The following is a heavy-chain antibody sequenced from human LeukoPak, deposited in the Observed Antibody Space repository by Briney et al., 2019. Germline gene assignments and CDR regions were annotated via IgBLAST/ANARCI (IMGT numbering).Heavy chain of an antibody. J-gene: IGHJ4*02. D-gene: IGHD6-19*01. CDR1: GFTFSSYG. CDR2: IWYDGSNK. V-gene: IGHV3-33*01. Sequence: GGSLRLSCAASGFTFSSYGMHWVRQAPGKGLEWVAVIWYDGSNKYYADSVKGRFTISRDNSKNTPYLQMNSLRAEDTAVYYCARGSSSGWYDIDYWGQGTLVTVSS. CDR3: ARGSSSGWYDIDY.